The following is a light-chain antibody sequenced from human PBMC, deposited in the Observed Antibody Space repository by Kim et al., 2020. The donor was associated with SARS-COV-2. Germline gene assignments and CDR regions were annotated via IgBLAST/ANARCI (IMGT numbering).Light chain of an antibody. Sequence: SLSPGERATLSCRASQSVSSYLAWYQPKPGQAPRLLIYDASNRATGIPARFSGSGSGTDFTLTISSLEPEDFAVYYCQQRSNWPYTFGQGTKLEI. J-gene: IGKJ2*01. CDR3: QQRSNWPYT. CDR2: DAS. V-gene: IGKV3-11*01. CDR1: QSVSSY.